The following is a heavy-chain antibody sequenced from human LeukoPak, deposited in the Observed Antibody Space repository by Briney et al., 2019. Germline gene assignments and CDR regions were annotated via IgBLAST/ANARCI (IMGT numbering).Heavy chain of an antibody. D-gene: IGHD3-10*01. CDR2: IYPGDSET. Sequence: GESLKISCKGSGYTFTKHWIGWVRQMPGKGLEWMGLIYPGDSETRYSPSLQGQITISADKSSSTAYLQWSSLKASDTAIHYCVRGMTFYGLGSYYNQYDAFDVWGQGTMVTVSS. V-gene: IGHV5-51*01. CDR3: VRGMTFYGLGSYYNQYDAFDV. J-gene: IGHJ3*01. CDR1: GYTFTKHW.